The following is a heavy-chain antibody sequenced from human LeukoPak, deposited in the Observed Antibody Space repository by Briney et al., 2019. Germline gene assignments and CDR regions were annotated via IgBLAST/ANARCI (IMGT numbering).Heavy chain of an antibody. CDR1: GGSISSHYY. J-gene: IGHJ4*02. CDR3: ARQYGSGSSYTPVVDL. Sequence: SETLSLTCTVSGGSISSHYYWIWIRQPPGKGLEWIGSIYYSGSTYYNPSLKSRVTISVDTSKNQFSLKLSSLTAAETAVYYCARQYGSGSSYTPVVDLWGQGTLVTVSS. V-gene: IGHV4-39*01. D-gene: IGHD3-10*01. CDR2: IYYSGST.